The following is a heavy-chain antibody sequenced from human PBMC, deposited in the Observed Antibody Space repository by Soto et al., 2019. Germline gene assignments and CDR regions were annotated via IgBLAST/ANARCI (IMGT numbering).Heavy chain of an antibody. V-gene: IGHV2-5*02. Sequence: QITLKESGPTLVKPTQTLTLTCTFSGFSLSTSGVGVGWIRQPPGKALEWLALIYWDDDKRYSPSLKSSLTITKDTSKSQVVLTMTNMDPVDTATYYCAHSLYDYVWGTNWFDPWGQGTLVTVSS. CDR1: GFSLSTSGVG. CDR2: IYWDDDK. J-gene: IGHJ5*02. D-gene: IGHD3-16*01. CDR3: AHSLYDYVWGTNWFDP.